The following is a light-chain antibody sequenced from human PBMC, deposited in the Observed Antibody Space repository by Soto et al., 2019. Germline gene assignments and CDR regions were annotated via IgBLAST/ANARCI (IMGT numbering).Light chain of an antibody. V-gene: IGKV3D-15*01. Sequence: EIVLTQSPATLSSFPGDRVTLSCRASQAVNTRLAWYQHKPGQAPRLLIYHASTRATGIPARFSGSGSGTEFTLTISSLQSEDFAIFYCQQFNNWPPITFGGGTKVDIK. CDR3: QQFNNWPPIT. CDR1: QAVNTR. CDR2: HAS. J-gene: IGKJ4*01.